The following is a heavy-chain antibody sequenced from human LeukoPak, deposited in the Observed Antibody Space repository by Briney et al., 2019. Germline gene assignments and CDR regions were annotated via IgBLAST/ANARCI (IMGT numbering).Heavy chain of an antibody. CDR1: GYSFTYNW. V-gene: IGHV5-51*01. CDR2: IYPGDSDT. J-gene: IGHJ4*02. D-gene: IGHD6-19*01. Sequence: GESLKISCKGSGYSFTYNWIGWVRQMPGKGLEWMGIIYPGDSDTKYSPSFQGQVTISADKSINTAYLQRSSLKASDTAIYYCARRNRYSSGWFYFDSWGQGTLVTVSS. CDR3: ARRNRYSSGWFYFDS.